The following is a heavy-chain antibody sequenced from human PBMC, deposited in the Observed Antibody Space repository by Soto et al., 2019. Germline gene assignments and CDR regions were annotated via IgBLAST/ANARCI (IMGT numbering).Heavy chain of an antibody. J-gene: IGHJ6*02. V-gene: IGHV1-69*01. D-gene: IGHD1-26*01. Sequence: QVQRVQSGAEVKKPGSSVKVSCGASGGTFSSYPINWVRQAPGQGLEWMGGIIPFFGTSNYAQKFQGRVTITADESTSTAYMELRSLRSADTAVYYCARVGHITNYGMAVWGQGTTVTVSS. CDR3: ARVGHITNYGMAV. CDR2: IIPFFGTS. CDR1: GGTFSSYP.